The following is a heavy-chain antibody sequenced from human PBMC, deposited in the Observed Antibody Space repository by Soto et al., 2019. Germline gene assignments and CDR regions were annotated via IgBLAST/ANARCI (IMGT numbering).Heavy chain of an antibody. CDR3: ARRYYYGSGSYSNAFDI. D-gene: IGHD3-10*01. V-gene: IGHV2-70*11. CDR2: IDWDDDK. J-gene: IGHJ3*02. Sequence: SGPTLVNPTQTLTLTCTFSGFSLSTSGMCVSWIRQPPGKALEWLARIDWDDDKYYSTSLKTRLTISKDTSKNQVVLTMTNMDPVDTATYYCARRYYYGSGSYSNAFDIWGQGTMVTVSS. CDR1: GFSLSTSGMC.